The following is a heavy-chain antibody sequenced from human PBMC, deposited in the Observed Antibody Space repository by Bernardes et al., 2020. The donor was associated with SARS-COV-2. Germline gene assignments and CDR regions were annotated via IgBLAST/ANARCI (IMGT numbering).Heavy chain of an antibody. Sequence: GGSLRLSCAASGFTFSRHDMNWVRQAPGKGLEWVSSISRSGNSIFYADSMKGRFTISRDNAKNSLYLQLNSLRAEDTAVYYCARQRITVIVEQAGDAFDIWGQGTMVTVSP. CDR1: GFTFSRHD. D-gene: IGHD3-22*01. J-gene: IGHJ3*02. CDR3: ARQRITVIVEQAGDAFDI. CDR2: ISRSGNSI. V-gene: IGHV3-21*01.